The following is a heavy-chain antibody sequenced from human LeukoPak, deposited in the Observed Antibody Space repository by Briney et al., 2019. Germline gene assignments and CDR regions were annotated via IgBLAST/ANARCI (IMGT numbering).Heavy chain of an antibody. D-gene: IGHD3-10*01. CDR3: AREDSTHYYGSGSYRYYYYGMDV. CDR1: GFTVSSNY. V-gene: IGHV3-53*01. CDR2: IYSGGST. J-gene: IGHJ6*02. Sequence: GGSLRLSCAASGFTVSSNYMSWVRQAPGKGLEWVSVIYSGGSTYYADSVKGRFTISRDNSKNTLYLQMNSLRAEDTAVYYCAREDSTHYYGSGSYRYYYYGMDVRGQGTTVTVSS.